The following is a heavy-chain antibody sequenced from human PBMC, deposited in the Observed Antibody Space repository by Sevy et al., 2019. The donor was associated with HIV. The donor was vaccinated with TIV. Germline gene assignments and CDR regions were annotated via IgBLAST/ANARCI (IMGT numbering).Heavy chain of an antibody. CDR3: ARVPTYHYGSATYFDY. V-gene: IGHV1-18*01. CDR2: IGVYNGNL. CDR1: GYIFTNSG. D-gene: IGHD3-10*01. J-gene: IGHJ4*02. Sequence: ASVKVSCKTSGYIFTNSGITWVRQAPGQGLEWMGWIGVYNGNLKYAQKFQGRVTMTTDTSTSTAYMELTSLRSDDTGVYYCARVPTYHYGSATYFDYWGQGTLDTVSS.